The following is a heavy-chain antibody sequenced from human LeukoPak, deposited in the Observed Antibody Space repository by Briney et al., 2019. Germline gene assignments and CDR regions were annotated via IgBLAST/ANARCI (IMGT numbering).Heavy chain of an antibody. J-gene: IGHJ4*02. CDR2: IIPILGIA. CDR1: GGTFSNYA. V-gene: IGHV1-69*04. Sequence: SVKVSCKASGGTFSNYAISWVRQAPGQGLEWMGRIIPILGIANYAQKFQGRVTITADKSTSTAYMGLSSLRSEDTAVYYCARDHDNYYDSSGYYVDYWGQGTLVTVSS. CDR3: ARDHDNYYDSSGYYVDY. D-gene: IGHD3-22*01.